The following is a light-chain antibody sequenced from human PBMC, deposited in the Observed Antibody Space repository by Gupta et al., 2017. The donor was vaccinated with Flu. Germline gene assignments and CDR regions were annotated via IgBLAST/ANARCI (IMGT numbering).Light chain of an antibody. CDR1: NSNIGRNT. J-gene: IGLJ3*02. CDR2: NDN. CDR3: ASWDDSRNGPV. V-gene: IGLV1-44*01. Sequence: QSLLPQPPSSSGTPGPRVTISFSGINSNIGRNTLSWYQQLPGAAPKLIIQNDNQRPSGVPGRFSGAKAGTSASLTISGLQSEDEGDFYCASWDDSRNGPVFGGGTRLTVL.